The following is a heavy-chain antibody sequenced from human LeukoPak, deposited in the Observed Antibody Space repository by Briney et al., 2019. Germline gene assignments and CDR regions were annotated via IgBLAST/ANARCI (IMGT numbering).Heavy chain of an antibody. CDR1: GFTFDDYG. CDR3: VKSGADYGDYFGFFDF. Sequence: GGSLRLSCAASGFTFDDYGMSWVRQAPGKGLEFVSGISNNGDSTYYADSVKGRFTISRDNSKNTLYLQMISLRAEDTAMYYCVKSGADYGDYFGFFDFWGQGTLVTVSS. J-gene: IGHJ4*02. CDR2: ISNNGDST. D-gene: IGHD4-17*01. V-gene: IGHV3-64D*09.